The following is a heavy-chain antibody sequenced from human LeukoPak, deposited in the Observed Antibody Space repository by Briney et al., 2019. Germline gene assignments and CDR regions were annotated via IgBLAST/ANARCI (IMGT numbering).Heavy chain of an antibody. CDR2: IYYSGST. J-gene: IGHJ4*02. CDR1: GGSISSGDYY. CDR3: ARGPFITMIHY. D-gene: IGHD3-22*01. Sequence: SQTLSLTCTVSGGSISSGDYYWSWLRQPPGKGLEWIGYIYYSGSTYYNPSLKSRVTISVDTSKNQFSLKLSSVTAADTAVYYCARGPFITMIHYWGQGTLVTVSS. V-gene: IGHV4-30-4*01.